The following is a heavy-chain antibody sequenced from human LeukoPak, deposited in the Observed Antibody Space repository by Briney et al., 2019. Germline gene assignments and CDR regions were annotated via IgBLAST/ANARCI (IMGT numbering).Heavy chain of an antibody. J-gene: IGHJ4*02. CDR1: GFTFNTFA. CDR3: AKAHSGSYYSGIN. V-gene: IGHV3-23*01. Sequence: GGSLRLSCAASGFTFNTFAMSWVRQAPGKGLEWVSAISGGGGSTYYADSVTGRFTISRDNSKNTLYLQVNGLRAEDTAVYYCAKAHSGSYYSGINWGQGTLVTVSS. CDR2: ISGGGGST. D-gene: IGHD1-26*01.